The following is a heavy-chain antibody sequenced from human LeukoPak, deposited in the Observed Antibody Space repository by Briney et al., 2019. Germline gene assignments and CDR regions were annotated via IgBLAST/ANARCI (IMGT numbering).Heavy chain of an antibody. Sequence: PGGSLRLSCRASGFTFSNSGMTWVRQGQGRGLEWVSSISTSGSYIYYADSVKGRFTISRDNARNSLYLQMNSLRAEDTAVYYCARDRDWNSGFDYWGQGTLVTVSS. D-gene: IGHD1-7*01. CDR1: GFTFSNSG. CDR3: ARDRDWNSGFDY. CDR2: ISTSGSYI. V-gene: IGHV3-21*01. J-gene: IGHJ4*02.